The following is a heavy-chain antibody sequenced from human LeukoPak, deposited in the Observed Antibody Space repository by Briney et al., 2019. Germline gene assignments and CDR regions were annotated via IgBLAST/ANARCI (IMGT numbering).Heavy chain of an antibody. CDR3: ASGGHGIRY. CDR1: GYSNSSGYY. Sequence: SETLSLTCTVSGYSNSSGYYWGWIRQAPGKGLEWIGSIYNSGSTYYNPSLKSRVTISVDTSKNQFSLKLSSVTAADTAVYYCASGGHGIRYWGQGTLVTVSS. J-gene: IGHJ4*02. CDR2: IYNSGST. D-gene: IGHD1-14*01. V-gene: IGHV4-38-2*02.